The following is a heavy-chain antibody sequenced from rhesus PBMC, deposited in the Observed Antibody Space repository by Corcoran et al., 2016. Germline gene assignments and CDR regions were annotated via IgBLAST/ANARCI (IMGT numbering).Heavy chain of an antibody. CDR3: ARQRTAAAGHDY. J-gene: IGHJ4*01. Sequence: QVQLQESGPGLVKPSETLSLTCAVSGGSISGGYGWSWIRQPPGKGLEWIGHIFGSIGSTYYNPPLKSRVTISRDTSKNQFSLKLSSVTAADTAVYYCARQRTAAAGHDYWGQGVLVTVSS. CDR1: GGSISGGYG. V-gene: IGHV4S7*01. D-gene: IGHD6-25*01. CDR2: IFGSIGST.